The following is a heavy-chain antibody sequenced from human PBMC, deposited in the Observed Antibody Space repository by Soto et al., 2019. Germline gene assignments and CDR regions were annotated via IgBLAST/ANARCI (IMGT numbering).Heavy chain of an antibody. D-gene: IGHD4-17*01. Sequence: GGSLRLSCAASGFXFSTYAMAWVRQAPGKGLEWVSGVSASGSTIYYADSVKGRFTISRDNAKNSLYLQMNSLRAEDTAVYYCARDYYGDSSFDYWGQGTLVTVSS. V-gene: IGHV3-48*04. CDR3: ARDYYGDSSFDY. CDR1: GFXFSTYA. CDR2: VSASGSTI. J-gene: IGHJ4*02.